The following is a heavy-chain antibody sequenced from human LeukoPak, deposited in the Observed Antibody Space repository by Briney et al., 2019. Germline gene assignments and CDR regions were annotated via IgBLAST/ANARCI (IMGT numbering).Heavy chain of an antibody. CDR1: GYSFTDYY. Sequence: EASVKVSCKTSGYSFTDYYIHWVRQAPGQGLEWMGWINTKSGRTSSARKFQGRVTMTRDPSITTVHMDMAWLTSDDTAIYFCARADFIDAGPYLIGPWGQGTLVTVSS. CDR2: INTKSGRT. V-gene: IGHV1-2*02. CDR3: ARADFIDAGPYLIGP. J-gene: IGHJ5*02. D-gene: IGHD3-3*01.